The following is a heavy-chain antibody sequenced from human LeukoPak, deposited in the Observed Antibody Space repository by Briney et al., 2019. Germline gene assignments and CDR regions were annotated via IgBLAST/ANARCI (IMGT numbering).Heavy chain of an antibody. D-gene: IGHD1-26*01. CDR2: IIPILGIA. V-gene: IGHV1-69*04. Sequence: GAPVKVSCKASGGTFSSYAISWVRQAPGQGLEWMGRIIPILGIANYAQKFQGRVTITADKSTSTAYMELSSLRSEDTAVYYCARGLVVGATNLDYWGQGTLVTVSS. CDR1: GGTFSSYA. J-gene: IGHJ4*02. CDR3: ARGLVVGATNLDY.